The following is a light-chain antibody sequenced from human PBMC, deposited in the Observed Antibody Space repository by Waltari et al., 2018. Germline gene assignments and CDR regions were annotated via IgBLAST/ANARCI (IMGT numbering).Light chain of an antibody. CDR2: DDT. J-gene: IGLJ1*01. V-gene: IGLV3-21*02. CDR1: NIGSKT. CDR3: QVWDSSSKYV. Sequence: SYVLTQPPSVSVAPGQTATITCEESNIGSKTVHWYRQKPGQAPVVVVYDDTFRPSGIAEGFSGSNSGRTATLTIRRVEAGDEADYYCQVWDSSSKYVFGTGTKVTVL.